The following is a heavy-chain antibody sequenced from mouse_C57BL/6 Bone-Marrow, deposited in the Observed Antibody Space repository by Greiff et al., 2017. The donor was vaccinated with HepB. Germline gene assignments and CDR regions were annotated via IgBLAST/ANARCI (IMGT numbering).Heavy chain of an antibody. CDR1: GFTFSSYA. V-gene: IGHV5-4*01. CDR2: ISDGGSYT. D-gene: IGHD2-2*01. CDR3: ARDEGYDEAY. Sequence: EVQLVESGGGLVKPGGSLKLSCAASGFTFSSYAMSWVRQTPEKRLEWVATISDGGSYTYYPDNVKGRFTISRDNAKNNLYLQMSHLKSEDTAMYYCARDEGYDEAYWGQGTLVTVSA. J-gene: IGHJ3*01.